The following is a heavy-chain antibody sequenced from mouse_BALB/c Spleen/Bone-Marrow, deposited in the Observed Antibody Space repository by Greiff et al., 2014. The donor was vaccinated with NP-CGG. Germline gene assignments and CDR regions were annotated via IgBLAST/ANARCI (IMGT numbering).Heavy chain of an antibody. CDR3: ARGGDNFVWFAY. V-gene: IGHV1-69*02. D-gene: IGHD1-3*01. Sequence: VKLQESGAELVTPGASVKLSCKASGYTFTTYWMHWVKQRPGHGLEWIGQVDPSDGYTNYSQMFKGKATLTVDKSSSTAYMQLSSLSSEDSAVYYCARGGDNFVWFAYWGQGTLVTVSA. CDR1: GYTFTTYW. CDR2: VDPSDGYT. J-gene: IGHJ3*01.